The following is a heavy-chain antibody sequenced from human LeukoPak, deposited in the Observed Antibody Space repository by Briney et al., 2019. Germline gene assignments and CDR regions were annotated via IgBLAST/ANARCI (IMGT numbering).Heavy chain of an antibody. CDR3: ARDQEPIVLMVYAGRREGFDY. CDR1: GYTFTGYY. J-gene: IGHJ4*02. CDR2: INPNSGGT. D-gene: IGHD2-8*01. Sequence: ASVKVSCKASGYTFTGYYMHWVRQAPGQGLEWMGWINPNSGGTNYAQKFQGRVTMTRDTSISTAYMELSRLRSDDTAVYYCARDQEPIVLMVYAGRREGFDYWGQGTLVTVSS. V-gene: IGHV1-2*02.